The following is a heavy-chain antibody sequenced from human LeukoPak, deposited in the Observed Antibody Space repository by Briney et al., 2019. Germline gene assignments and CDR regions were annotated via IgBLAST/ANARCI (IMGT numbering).Heavy chain of an antibody. CDR3: ARGSGVWGSYRYTVDY. CDR1: GFTFSSYA. CDR2: ISYDGSNK. J-gene: IGHJ4*02. Sequence: GGSLRLSCAASGFTFSSYAMHWVRQAPGKGLEWVAVISYDGSNKYCADSVKGRFTISRDNSKNTLYLQMNSLRAEDAAVYYCARGSGVWGSYRYTVDYWGQGTLVTVSS. V-gene: IGHV3-30-3*01. D-gene: IGHD3-16*02.